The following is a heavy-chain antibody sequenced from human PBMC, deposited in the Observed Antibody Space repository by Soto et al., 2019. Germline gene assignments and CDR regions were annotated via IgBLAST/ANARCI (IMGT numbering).Heavy chain of an antibody. J-gene: IGHJ3*02. CDR2: IYYSGST. Sequence: SETLSLTCTVSGGSISSYYWSWIRQPPGKGLEWIGYIYYSGSTNYNPSLKSRVTISVDTSKNQFSLKLSSVTAADTAVYYCSGESIAVAGEGYDAFDIWGQGTMVTVSS. V-gene: IGHV4-59*01. D-gene: IGHD6-19*01. CDR1: GGSISSYY. CDR3: SGESIAVAGEGYDAFDI.